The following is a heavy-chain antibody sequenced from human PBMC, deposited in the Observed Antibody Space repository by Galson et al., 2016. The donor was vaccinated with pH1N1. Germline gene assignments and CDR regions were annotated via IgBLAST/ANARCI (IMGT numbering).Heavy chain of an antibody. V-gene: IGHV3-20*01. CDR1: GFTFEDFA. Sequence: SLRLSCAASGFTFEDFAYTWVRQIPWMGLEWVSSINWNCGRTDDSDSVRGRFVISRDNAKTSLYLLMTSLRAEDTAFYHCARYSGIAIAGQIEFWGQGTLVTVSS. D-gene: IGHD6-19*01. CDR2: INWNCGRT. J-gene: IGHJ4*02. CDR3: ARYSGIAIAGQIEF.